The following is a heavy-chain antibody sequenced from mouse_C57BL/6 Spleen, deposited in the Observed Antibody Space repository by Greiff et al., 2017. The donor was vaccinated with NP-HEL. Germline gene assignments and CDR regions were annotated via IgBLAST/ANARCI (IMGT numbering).Heavy chain of an antibody. D-gene: IGHD1-1*02. CDR3: TRRDMDRLAY. Sequence: QVQLKESGAELVRPGASVTLSCKASGYTFTDYDMHWVKQTPVHGLEWIGAIDPETGGPDYHQKFKGKAILTADKSSSTAYMELRSLTSEDSASDYCTRRDMDRLAYWGQGTLVTVSA. V-gene: IGHV1-15*01. J-gene: IGHJ3*01. CDR2: IDPETGGP. CDR1: GYTFTDYD.